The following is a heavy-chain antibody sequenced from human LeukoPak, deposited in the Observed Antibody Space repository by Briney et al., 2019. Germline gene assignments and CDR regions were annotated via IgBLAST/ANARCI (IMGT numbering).Heavy chain of an antibody. CDR3: AKGHSDTAMVISDY. D-gene: IGHD5-18*01. CDR1: GFTFSSYG. J-gene: IGHJ4*02. V-gene: IGHV3-30*18. Sequence: GGSLRLSCAASGFTFSSYGMHWVRQAPGKGLEWVAVKAYDGSNKYYGDSVKGRFTISRDNSKNTLYLQMNSLRAEDTAVYYCAKGHSDTAMVISDYWGQGTLVTVSS. CDR2: KAYDGSNK.